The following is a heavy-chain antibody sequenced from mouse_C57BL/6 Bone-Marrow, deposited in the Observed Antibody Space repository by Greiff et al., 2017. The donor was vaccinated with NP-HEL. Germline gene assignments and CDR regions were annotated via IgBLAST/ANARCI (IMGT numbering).Heavy chain of an antibody. Sequence: EVKVEESGGGLVQPGGSMKLSCAASGFTFSDAWMDWVRQSPEKGLEWVAEIRNKANNHATYYAESVKGRFTISRDDSKSSVYLQMNSLRAEDTGIYYCTRGVTDGGDGYFDYWGQGTTLTVSS. J-gene: IGHJ2*01. D-gene: IGHD2-2*01. CDR2: IRNKANNHAT. CDR1: GFTFSDAW. CDR3: TRGVTDGGDGYFDY. V-gene: IGHV6-6*01.